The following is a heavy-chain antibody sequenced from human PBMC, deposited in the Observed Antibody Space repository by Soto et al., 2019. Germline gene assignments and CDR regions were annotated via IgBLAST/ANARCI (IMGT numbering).Heavy chain of an antibody. V-gene: IGHV1-3*01. J-gene: IGHJ6*03. CDR2: INAGNGNT. Sequence: ASVKVSCKASGYTFTSYAMHWVRQAPGQRLEWMGWINAGNGNTKYSQKFQGRVTITRDTSASTAYMELSSLRSEDTAVYYCARSLAFCSSASCYASHVCYYYYVQLSGTAPPVTVPS. CDR3: ARSLAFCSSASCYASHVCYYYYVQL. D-gene: IGHD2-2*01. CDR1: GYTFTSYA.